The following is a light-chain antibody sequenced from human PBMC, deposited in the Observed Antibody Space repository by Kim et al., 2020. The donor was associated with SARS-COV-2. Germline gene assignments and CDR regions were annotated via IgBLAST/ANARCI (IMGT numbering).Light chain of an antibody. J-gene: IGKJ1*01. CDR3: QKYDSAPRT. Sequence: DIQMTQSPSSLSAFVGDRVTITCRASQGINNHLAWYQQKPGKVPKLLIYAASTLQSGVPSRFSASGSGTDFTLIISSLQPEDVATYYCQKYDSAPRTFGQGTKVDIK. V-gene: IGKV1-27*01. CDR1: QGINNH. CDR2: AAS.